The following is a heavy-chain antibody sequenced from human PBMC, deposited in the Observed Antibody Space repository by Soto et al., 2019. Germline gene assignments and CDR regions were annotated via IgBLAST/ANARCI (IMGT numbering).Heavy chain of an antibody. D-gene: IGHD3-10*01. Sequence: GGSLRLSCAASGFTFSSYSMNWVRQAPGKGLEWVSSISSSSSYIYYADSVKGRLPISRDNAKNSLYLQMNSLRAEDTAVYYCARCARVPGRGYYYYYMDVWGKGTTVTVSS. CDR3: ARCARVPGRGYYYYYMDV. CDR1: GFTFSSYS. CDR2: ISSSSSYI. V-gene: IGHV3-21*01. J-gene: IGHJ6*03.